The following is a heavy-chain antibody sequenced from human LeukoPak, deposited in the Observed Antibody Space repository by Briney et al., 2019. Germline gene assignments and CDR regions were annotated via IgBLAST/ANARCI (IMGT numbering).Heavy chain of an antibody. CDR1: GFTFSSYE. CDR2: ISSGGSTV. CDR3: ARVIIVGATGI. V-gene: IGHV3-48*03. D-gene: IGHD1-26*01. J-gene: IGHJ3*02. Sequence: GGSLRLPCAASGFTFSSYEMNWVRQAPGKGLEWVSYISSGGSTVYYADSVKGRFTISRDNAKNSLYLQMNSLRAEDTAVYYCARVIIVGATGIWGQGTMVTVSS.